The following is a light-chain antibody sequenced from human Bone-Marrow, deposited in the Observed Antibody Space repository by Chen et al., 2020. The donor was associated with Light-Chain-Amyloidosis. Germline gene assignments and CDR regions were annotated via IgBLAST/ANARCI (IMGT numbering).Light chain of an antibody. CDR3: SSYTITNTLV. CDR1: SSDVGGDNH. Sequence: QSALTQPASVSGSPGQSITISCTGTSSDVGGDNHVSWYQQHPDKAPKLMIYEVTNRPSWVPDRFSGSKSDTTASRTISGLQTEDEADYFCSSYTITNTLVFGSGTRVTVL. CDR2: EVT. J-gene: IGLJ1*01. V-gene: IGLV2-14*01.